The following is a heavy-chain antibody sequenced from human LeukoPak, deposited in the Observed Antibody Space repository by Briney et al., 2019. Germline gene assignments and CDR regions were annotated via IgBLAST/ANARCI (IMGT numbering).Heavy chain of an antibody. CDR2: ISSSSSYI. J-gene: IGHJ4*02. V-gene: IGHV3-21*01. Sequence: GGPLRLPCAASGFTFSSYSMNWVRQAPGKGLEWVSSISSSSSYIYYADSVKGRFTISRDNAKNSLYLQTNSLRAEDTAVYYCARDLGIAAAGTSDYWGQGTLVTVSS. CDR1: GFTFSSYS. D-gene: IGHD6-13*01. CDR3: ARDLGIAAAGTSDY.